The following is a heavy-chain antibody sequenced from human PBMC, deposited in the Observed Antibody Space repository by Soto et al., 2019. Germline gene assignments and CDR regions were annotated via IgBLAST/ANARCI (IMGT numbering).Heavy chain of an antibody. D-gene: IGHD5-12*01. CDR1: GYTFTGYY. CDR3: ARGGYSGYDPVLSPRYYYYYGMDV. J-gene: IGHJ6*02. CDR2: INPNSGGT. V-gene: IGHV1-2*02. Sequence: GASVKVSCKASGYTFTGYYMHWVRQAPGQGLEWMGWINPNSGGTNYAQKFQGRVTMTRDTSISTAYMELSRLRSDDTAVYYCARGGYSGYDPVLSPRYYYYYGMDVWGQGTTVTVSS.